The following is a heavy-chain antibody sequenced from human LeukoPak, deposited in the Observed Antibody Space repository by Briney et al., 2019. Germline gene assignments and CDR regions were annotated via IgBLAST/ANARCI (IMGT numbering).Heavy chain of an antibody. CDR3: ARDYVVVAATRLTDDAFDI. V-gene: IGHV1-24*01. CDR1: GYTLTELS. J-gene: IGHJ3*02. D-gene: IGHD2-15*01. Sequence: ASVKVSCKVSGYTLTELSIHWVRQTPGKGLEWMGGFDPEDGETIYAQKFQGRVTMTRDTSISTAYMELSRLRSDDTAVYYCARDYVVVAATRLTDDAFDIWGQGTMVTVSS. CDR2: FDPEDGET.